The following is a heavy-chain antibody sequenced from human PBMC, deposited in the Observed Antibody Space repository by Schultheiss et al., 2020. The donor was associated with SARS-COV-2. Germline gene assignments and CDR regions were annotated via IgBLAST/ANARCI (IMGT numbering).Heavy chain of an antibody. CDR2: IYSSGST. D-gene: IGHD4-11*01. J-gene: IGHJ5*02. CDR3: ARQTTVTANWFDP. V-gene: IGHV4-59*08. Sequence: SQTLSLTCSVSGGSIRSYYWSWIRQPPGKGLEWIGYIYSSGSTNYNPSLKSRLTISVDTSKNQFSLKLSSVTAADTAVYYCARQTTVTANWFDPWGQGTLVTVS. CDR1: GGSIRSYY.